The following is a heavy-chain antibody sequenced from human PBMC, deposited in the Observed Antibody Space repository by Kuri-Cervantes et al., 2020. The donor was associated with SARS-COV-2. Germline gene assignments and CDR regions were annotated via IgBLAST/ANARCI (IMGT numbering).Heavy chain of an antibody. CDR3: AGSPAEKEGAPLGFGTFFFDY. D-gene: IGHD3-10*01. Sequence: GSLRLSCTVSAGSISNYYWSWIRQSPGKGLEWIGCIHHSGGTGYNPSLKSRVTMSLHTSKNQFSLRLRSVTAADTAVYYCAGSPAEKEGAPLGFGTFFFDYWGQGTLVTVSS. V-gene: IGHV4-59*01. CDR1: AGSISNYY. J-gene: IGHJ4*02. CDR2: IHHSGGT.